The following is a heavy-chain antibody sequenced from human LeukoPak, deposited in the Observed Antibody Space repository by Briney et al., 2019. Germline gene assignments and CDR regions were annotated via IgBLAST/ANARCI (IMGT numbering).Heavy chain of an antibody. CDR2: ISAYNGNT. CDR3: ARTWFSGWFGELEDY. Sequence: ASVKVSCKASGYTFTSYGISWVRQAPGQGLEWMGWISAYNGNTNYAQKLQGRVTMTTDTSTSTAYMELRSLRSDDTAVYYCARTWFSGWFGELEDYWGQGTLVTVSS. J-gene: IGHJ4*02. V-gene: IGHV1-18*01. D-gene: IGHD3-10*01. CDR1: GYTFTSYG.